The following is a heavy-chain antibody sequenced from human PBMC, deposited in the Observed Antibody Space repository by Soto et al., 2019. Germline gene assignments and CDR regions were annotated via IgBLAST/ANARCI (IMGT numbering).Heavy chain of an antibody. Sequence: QVQLQQWGAGLLKPSETLSLTCAVSGGSFSGYYWSWIRKPPGKGLEWIGEINHSGSTNYNPSLKGRVTISVDTSKIQFSLKLNSVTAADAAVYYCARGGALFGLDDWGQGTLVTVSS. CDR3: ARGGALFGLDD. CDR1: GGSFSGYY. J-gene: IGHJ4*02. CDR2: INHSGST. V-gene: IGHV4-34*01. D-gene: IGHD3-10*01.